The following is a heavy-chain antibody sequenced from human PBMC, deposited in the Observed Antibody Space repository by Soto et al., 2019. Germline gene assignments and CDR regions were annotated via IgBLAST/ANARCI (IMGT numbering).Heavy chain of an antibody. D-gene: IGHD3-10*01. CDR3: ARDSRPYMVRGVAN. J-gene: IGHJ4*02. CDR1: GFTFSTYG. CDR2: IWYDGTNK. V-gene: IGHV3-33*01. Sequence: QFQLVESGGGVVQPGRSLRLSCDTSGFTFSTYGMHWVRQAPGKGLEWVALIWYDGTNKYYADSVKGRFTISRDNSKNTLYLHMNSLRTEDTAMYYCARDSRPYMVRGVANWGQGTLVTVSS.